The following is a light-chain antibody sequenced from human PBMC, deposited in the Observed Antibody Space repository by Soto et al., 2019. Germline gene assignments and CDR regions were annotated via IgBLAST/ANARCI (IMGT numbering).Light chain of an antibody. Sequence: DIQMTQSPSTLPSSVGDRVTITCRASQSISNWLSWYQQKPGKAPKLLIYDASSLESGVPSRFSGSGSGTEFTLTISGLQSEDFAVYYCQQYNDRPPITFGQGTRLEIK. J-gene: IGKJ5*01. CDR2: DAS. V-gene: IGKV1-5*01. CDR1: QSISNW. CDR3: QQYNDRPPIT.